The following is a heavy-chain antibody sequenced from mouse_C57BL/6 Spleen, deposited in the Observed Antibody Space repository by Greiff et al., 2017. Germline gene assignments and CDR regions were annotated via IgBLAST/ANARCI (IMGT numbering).Heavy chain of an antibody. CDR3: ARWVHYDYDRLAMDY. V-gene: IGHV1-80*01. CDR2: IYPGDGDT. J-gene: IGHJ4*01. Sequence: QVQLQQSGAELVKPGASVKISCKASGYAFSSYWMNWVKQRPGKGLEWIGQIYPGDGDTNYNGKFKGKATLTADKSSSPAYMQLSSLTSADSAVYFCARWVHYDYDRLAMDYWGQGTSVTVSS. D-gene: IGHD2-4*01. CDR1: GYAFSSYW.